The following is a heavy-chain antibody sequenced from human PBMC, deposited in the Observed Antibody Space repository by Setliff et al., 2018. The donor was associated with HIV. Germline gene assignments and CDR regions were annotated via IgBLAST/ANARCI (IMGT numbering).Heavy chain of an antibody. D-gene: IGHD3-3*01. Sequence: GGSLRLSCAASGFTFNSYGIHWVRQAPGKGLEWVSYISSSGGTIYYADSVKGRFTIPRDNAKKSLYLQMNSLRADDTAVYYCARAFSGYYFDYWGQGTLVTVSS. J-gene: IGHJ4*02. CDR3: ARAFSGYYFDY. CDR1: GFTFNSYG. V-gene: IGHV3-48*03. CDR2: ISSSGGTI.